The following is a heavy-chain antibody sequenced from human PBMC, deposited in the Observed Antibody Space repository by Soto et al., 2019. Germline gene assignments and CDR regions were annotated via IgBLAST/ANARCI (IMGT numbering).Heavy chain of an antibody. CDR2: IYYSGST. J-gene: IGHJ3*02. CDR1: GGSISSSSYY. V-gene: IGHV4-39*01. Sequence: SETLSLTCTVSGGSISSSSYYWGWIRQPPGKGLEWIGSIYYSGSTYHNPSLKSRVTISVDTSKNQFSLKLSSVTAADTAVYYCARLLMVTAIRSHDAFDIWGQGTMVTVSS. CDR3: ARLLMVTAIRSHDAFDI. D-gene: IGHD2-21*02.